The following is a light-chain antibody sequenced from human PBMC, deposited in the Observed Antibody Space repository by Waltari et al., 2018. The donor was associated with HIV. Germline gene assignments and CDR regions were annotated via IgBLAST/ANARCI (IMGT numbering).Light chain of an antibody. Sequence: QSVLTQPPSASGTPGQRVTISCSGSSFKLGSNSVYLYQRHPGTAPTLLIYSNKQRPSGGPYLCSCSKSATSASLVISWLRSAEDADYYCAVWGDSLISYVFGTGTEVTVL. CDR3: AVWGDSLISYV. V-gene: IGLV1-47*02. CDR1: SFKLGSNS. J-gene: IGLJ1*01. CDR2: SNK.